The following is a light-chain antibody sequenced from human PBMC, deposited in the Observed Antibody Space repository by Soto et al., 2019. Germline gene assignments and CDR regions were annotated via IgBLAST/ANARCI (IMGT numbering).Light chain of an antibody. CDR3: QQSYSTPCT. J-gene: IGKJ3*01. V-gene: IGKV1-39*01. CDR1: QSITTS. CDR2: GAS. Sequence: DIQMTQAPSSLSASVGDRVTITCRASQSITTSLSWYQQKPGKAPKVLIYGASNLQVGVPSRFSGSGSGTDFTLIISSLQPEDFAAYYCQQSYSTPCTLGPGTRVDVK.